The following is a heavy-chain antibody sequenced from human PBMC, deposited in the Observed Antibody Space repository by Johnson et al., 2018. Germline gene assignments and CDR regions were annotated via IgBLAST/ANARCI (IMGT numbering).Heavy chain of an antibody. CDR1: GFTFSSYA. V-gene: IGHV3-30*04. D-gene: IGHD3-16*02. CDR2: ISDDGRNK. CDR3: GRVGHGSGGLIGFRGDRGVDL. J-gene: IGHJ4*02. Sequence: QVQLVQSGGGVVQPGRSLRLSCAASGFTFSSYAMHWVRHAPGKGLEWVAIISDDGRNKYYADSVKGRFTISRDNSKKTLYLQMNSLRTEDTALDYCGRVGHGSGGLIGFRGDRGVDLWGQGTMVTVSS.